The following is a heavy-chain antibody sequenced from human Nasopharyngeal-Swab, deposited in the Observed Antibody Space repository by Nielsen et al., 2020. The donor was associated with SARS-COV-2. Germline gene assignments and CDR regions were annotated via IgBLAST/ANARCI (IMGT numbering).Heavy chain of an antibody. Sequence: SQTLSLTCAISGDSVSSNNAAWNWIRQSPARGLELLGRTYYRSKWYNEYAASVKSRVTINPDTSKNKISLQVNSMTAEDTAVYYCARRQMGAHAFDIWGQGTMVTVSS. CDR2: TYYRSKWYN. D-gene: IGHD3-16*01. CDR1: GDSVSSNNAA. CDR3: ARRQMGAHAFDI. V-gene: IGHV6-1*01. J-gene: IGHJ3*02.